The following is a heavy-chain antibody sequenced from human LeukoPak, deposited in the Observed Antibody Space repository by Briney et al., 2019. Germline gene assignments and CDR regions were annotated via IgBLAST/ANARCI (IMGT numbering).Heavy chain of an antibody. D-gene: IGHD4-17*01. V-gene: IGHV4-4*07. J-gene: IGHJ6*03. Sequence: SETLSLTCTVSGGYIGSYYWSWIRQPAGKGLEWIGRIYTSESTDYNPSLKSRVTMSVDMSTSQFSLRLTSVTAADTAVYYCAREGDYGGYSKSFYYMDVWGKGTAVTVSS. CDR3: AREGDYGGYSKSFYYMDV. CDR1: GGYIGSYY. CDR2: IYTSEST.